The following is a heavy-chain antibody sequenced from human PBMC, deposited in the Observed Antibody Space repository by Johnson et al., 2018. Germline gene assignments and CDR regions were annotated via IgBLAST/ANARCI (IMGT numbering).Heavy chain of an antibody. CDR1: GFTFSSYS. Sequence: VQLVQSGGGLVKPGGSLRLSCAASGFTFSSYSMNWVRQAPGKGLEWVSSISSSSSYIYSAGSVKGRFTISRDNAKNSLYLQMNSLRAEDTAVYYCARSQAVQHWGQGTLVTVSS. CDR2: ISSSSSYI. J-gene: IGHJ1*01. V-gene: IGHV3-21*01. CDR3: ARSQAVQH.